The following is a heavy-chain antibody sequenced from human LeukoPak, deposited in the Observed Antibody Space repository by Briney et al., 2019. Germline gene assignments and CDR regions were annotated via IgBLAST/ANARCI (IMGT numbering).Heavy chain of an antibody. Sequence: GGSLRLSCAASGFTFSSNYMSWVRQAPGKGLEWVSVIYSGGSTYYADSVKGRFTISRDNSKNTLYLQMNSLRAEDTAVYYCASGSGSYRTPYYYMDVWGTGTTVTVSS. CDR1: GFTFSSNY. CDR2: IYSGGST. D-gene: IGHD3-10*01. V-gene: IGHV3-53*01. J-gene: IGHJ6*03. CDR3: ASGSGSYRTPYYYMDV.